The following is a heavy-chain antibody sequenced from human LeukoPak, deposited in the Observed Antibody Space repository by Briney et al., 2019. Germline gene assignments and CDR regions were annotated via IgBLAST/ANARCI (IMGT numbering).Heavy chain of an antibody. CDR1: GYTFTGYY. Sequence: ASVKVSCKASGYTFTGYYMHWVRQAPGKGLEWMGGFDPEDGETIYAQKFQGRVTMTEDTSTDTAYMELSSLRSEDTAVYYCATVALGYFDYWGQGTLVTVSS. CDR2: FDPEDGET. CDR3: ATVALGYFDY. V-gene: IGHV1-24*01. J-gene: IGHJ4*02.